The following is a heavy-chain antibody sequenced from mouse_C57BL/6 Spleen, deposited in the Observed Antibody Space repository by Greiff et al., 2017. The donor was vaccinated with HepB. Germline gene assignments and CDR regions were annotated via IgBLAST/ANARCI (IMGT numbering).Heavy chain of an antibody. Sequence: QVQLQQPGAELVKPGASVKLSCKASGYTFTSYWMHWVKQRPGQGLEWIGMIHPNSGSTNYNEKFKSKATLTVDKASSTAYMQLSSLTSEDSAVYYCAIYYDYDGTHWYFDVWGTGTTVTVSS. V-gene: IGHV1-64*01. D-gene: IGHD2-4*01. CDR2: IHPNSGST. J-gene: IGHJ1*03. CDR1: GYTFTSYW. CDR3: AIYYDYDGTHWYFDV.